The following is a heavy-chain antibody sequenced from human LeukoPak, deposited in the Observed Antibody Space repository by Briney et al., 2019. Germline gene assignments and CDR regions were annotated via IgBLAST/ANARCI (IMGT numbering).Heavy chain of an antibody. D-gene: IGHD3-16*02. J-gene: IGHJ4*02. CDR2: ISGSGGST. CDR1: GFTFSSYA. V-gene: IGHV3-23*01. CDR3: ATSPTYDYVWGSYRYY. Sequence: PGGSLRLSCAASGFTFSSYAMSWVRQAPGKGLEWVSAISGSGGSTYYADSVKGRFTISRDNSKNTLYLQMNSLRAEDTAVYYCATSPTYDYVWGSYRYYWGQGTLVTVSS.